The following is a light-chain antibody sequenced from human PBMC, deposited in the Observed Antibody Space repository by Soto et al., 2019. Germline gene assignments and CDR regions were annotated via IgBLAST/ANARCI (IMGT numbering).Light chain of an antibody. J-gene: IGKJ5*01. CDR3: QQYTNWPPIT. Sequence: ELVMTQSPATLSVSPVEIATISCSASQSVSSNLAWYQQKPGQAPRLLIYGASTRATGIPARFSGSGSGADFTLTISNLQSEDFAVYYCQQYTNWPPITFGQGTRLEI. CDR1: QSVSSN. V-gene: IGKV3-15*01. CDR2: GAS.